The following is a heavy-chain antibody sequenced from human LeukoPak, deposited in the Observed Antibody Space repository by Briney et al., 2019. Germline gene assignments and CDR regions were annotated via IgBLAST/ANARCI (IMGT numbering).Heavy chain of an antibody. Sequence: SETLSLTCTVSGDSISSYYWSWIRQPAGKGLEWIGRIYSSGSTNYNPSLKSRVTMSVDTSKNQFSLKLSSVTAADTAVYYCARGPRGYCSGGSCYEYYWGQGTLVTVSS. CDR1: GDSISSYY. J-gene: IGHJ4*02. CDR2: IYSSGST. D-gene: IGHD2-15*01. CDR3: ARGPRGYCSGGSCYEYY. V-gene: IGHV4-4*07.